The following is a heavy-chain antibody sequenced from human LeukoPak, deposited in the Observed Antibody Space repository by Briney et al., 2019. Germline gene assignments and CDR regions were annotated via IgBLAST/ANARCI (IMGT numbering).Heavy chain of an antibody. CDR2: ISGSGGTT. CDR1: GITLSNYG. J-gene: IGHJ4*02. CDR3: ARRFRD. Sequence: PGGSLRLSCAVSGITLSNYGMSWVRQAPGKGLEWVAGISGSGGTTNYADSVKGRFTISRDNPKNTLYLQMNSLRAEDTAIYYCARRFRDWGQGTLVTVSS. D-gene: IGHD5-24*01. V-gene: IGHV3-23*01.